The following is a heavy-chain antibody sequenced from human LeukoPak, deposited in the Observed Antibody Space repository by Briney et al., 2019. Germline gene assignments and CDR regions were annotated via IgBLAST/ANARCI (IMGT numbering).Heavy chain of an antibody. CDR2: IYYSGST. CDR3: ARVTYYDFWSGYYTFDP. CDR1: GGSISSGDYY. V-gene: IGHV4-61*08. D-gene: IGHD3-3*01. J-gene: IGHJ5*02. Sequence: SETLSLTCTVSGGSISSGDYYWSWIRQPPGKGLEWIGYIYYSGSTNYNPSLKSRVTISVDTSKNQFSLKLSSVTAADTAVYYCARVTYYDFWSGYYTFDPWGQGTLVTVSS.